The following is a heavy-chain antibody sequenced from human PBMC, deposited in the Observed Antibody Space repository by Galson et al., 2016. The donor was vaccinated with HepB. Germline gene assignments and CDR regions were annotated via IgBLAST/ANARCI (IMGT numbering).Heavy chain of an antibody. J-gene: IGHJ4*02. Sequence: LRLSCAASGFTFSNYNVNWVRQAPGKGLEWVSFISRTGTHIYYANSVKGRFTISRDNANNSLYQQMNSLRVEDTAVYYCAHAPNLYYFDNWGQGTLVTASS. D-gene: IGHD2-2*01. CDR2: ISRTGTHI. V-gene: IGHV3-21*04. CDR1: GFTFSNYN. CDR3: AHAPNLYYFDN.